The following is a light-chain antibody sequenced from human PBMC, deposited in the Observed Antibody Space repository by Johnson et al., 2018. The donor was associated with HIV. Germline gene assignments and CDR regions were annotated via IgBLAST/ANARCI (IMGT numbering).Light chain of an antibody. V-gene: IGLV1-51*02. CDR3: GTWDSSLSAFV. J-gene: IGLJ1*01. Sequence: VLTQPPSVSAAPGQKVTISCSGSSSNIGNNYVSWYQQLPGTAPKLLIYENNKRPSGIPDRFSGSKSGTSATLGITGLQTGDEADYYCGTWDSSLSAFVFGTGTKVSVL. CDR2: ENN. CDR1: SSNIGNNY.